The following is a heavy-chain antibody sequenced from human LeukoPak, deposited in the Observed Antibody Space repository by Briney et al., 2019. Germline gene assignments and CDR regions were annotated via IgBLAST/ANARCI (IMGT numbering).Heavy chain of an antibody. CDR2: ISASGSTT. J-gene: IGHJ4*02. CDR1: GFTFSSSA. D-gene: IGHD2-2*02. V-gene: IGHV3-23*01. Sequence: PGGSLRLPCAASGFTFSSSAMSWVRQAPGKGLEWVSSISASGSTTYYADSVKGRFTISRDNSKNTLYLQMNSLRAEDTALYYCAKKDCSGASCYKAFDSWGQGTLVTVSS. CDR3: AKKDCSGASCYKAFDS.